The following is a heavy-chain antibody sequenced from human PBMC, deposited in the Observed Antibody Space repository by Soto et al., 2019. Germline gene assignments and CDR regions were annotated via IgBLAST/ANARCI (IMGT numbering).Heavy chain of an antibody. D-gene: IGHD6-19*01. CDR1: GYTFTSYG. Sequence: ASVKVSCKASGYTFTSYGISWVRQAPGQGLEWMGWISAYNGNTNYAQKLQGRVTMTTDTSTSTAYMELRSLRSDDTAVYYCARDTDSSGWYEGSYDAFDIWGQGTRVTVSS. CDR3: ARDTDSSGWYEGSYDAFDI. CDR2: ISAYNGNT. J-gene: IGHJ3*02. V-gene: IGHV1-18*01.